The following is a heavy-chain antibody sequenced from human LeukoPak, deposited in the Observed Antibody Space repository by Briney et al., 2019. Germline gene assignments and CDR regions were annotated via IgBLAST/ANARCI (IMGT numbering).Heavy chain of an antibody. CDR3: ARRRDSGSLQHFDY. CDR1: GFTFSDYY. CDR2: ISSSGTTI. Sequence: GGSLRLSCAASGFTFSDYYISWIRQAPGKGLEWVSYISSSGTTIYYADSVKGRFTISRDNAKNSLYLQMNSLRAEDTAVYYCARRRDSGSLQHFDYWGQGTLVTVSS. J-gene: IGHJ4*02. V-gene: IGHV3-11*01. D-gene: IGHD1-26*01.